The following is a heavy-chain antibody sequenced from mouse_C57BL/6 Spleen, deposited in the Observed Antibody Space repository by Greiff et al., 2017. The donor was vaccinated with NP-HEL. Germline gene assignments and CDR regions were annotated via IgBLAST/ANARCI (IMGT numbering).Heavy chain of an antibody. CDR3: ARHNYYGSSYLYFDV. CDR2: ISTLAYSI. Sequence: EVQGVESGGGLVQPGGSLKLSCAASGFTFSDYGMAWVRQAPRKGPEWVAFISTLAYSIYYADTVTGRFTISRENAKNTLYLEMSSLRSEDTAMYYCARHNYYGSSYLYFDVWGTGTTVTVSS. V-gene: IGHV5-15*01. J-gene: IGHJ1*03. D-gene: IGHD1-1*01. CDR1: GFTFSDYG.